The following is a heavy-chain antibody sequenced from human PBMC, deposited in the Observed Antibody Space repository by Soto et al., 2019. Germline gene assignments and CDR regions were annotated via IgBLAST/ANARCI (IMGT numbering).Heavy chain of an antibody. D-gene: IGHD3-10*01. CDR2: INHSGST. CDR1: GGSFSGYY. J-gene: IGHJ4*02. Sequence: PSETLSLTSAVYGGSFSGYYWSWIRQPPGKGLEWIGEINHSGSTNYNPSLKSRVTISVDTSKNQFSLKLSSVTAADTAVYYCARDRNYYGSGSYYNVRYFDYWGQGTLVTVSS. CDR3: ARDRNYYGSGSYYNVRYFDY. V-gene: IGHV4-34*01.